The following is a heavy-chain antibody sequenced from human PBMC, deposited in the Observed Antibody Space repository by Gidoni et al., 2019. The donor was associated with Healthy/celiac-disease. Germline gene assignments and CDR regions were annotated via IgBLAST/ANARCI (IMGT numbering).Heavy chain of an antibody. Sequence: QVQLVESGGGVVQPGRALRLSCAASGFTFSSYGMHWVRQAPGKGLEWVAVISYDGSNKYYADSVKGRFTISRDNSKNTLYLQMNSLRAEDTAVYYCARLSSGSYSDYWGQGTLVTVSS. D-gene: IGHD1-26*01. CDR2: ISYDGSNK. J-gene: IGHJ4*02. V-gene: IGHV3-30*03. CDR1: GFTFSSYG. CDR3: ARLSSGSYSDY.